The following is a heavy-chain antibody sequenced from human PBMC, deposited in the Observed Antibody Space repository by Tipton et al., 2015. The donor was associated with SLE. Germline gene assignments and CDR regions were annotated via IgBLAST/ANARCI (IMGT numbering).Heavy chain of an antibody. Sequence: VQSGGSLRLSCAASGFTFSSYAMHWVRQAPGKGLEWVSHISSNSDTIYYADSVRGRFTISRDNAKNSLFLQMNSLRAEDTALYYCARALYISTWYEVYFDYWGQGALVTVSS. D-gene: IGHD6-13*01. CDR3: ARALYISTWYEVYFDY. CDR1: GFTFSSYA. J-gene: IGHJ4*02. CDR2: ISSNSDTI. V-gene: IGHV3-48*03.